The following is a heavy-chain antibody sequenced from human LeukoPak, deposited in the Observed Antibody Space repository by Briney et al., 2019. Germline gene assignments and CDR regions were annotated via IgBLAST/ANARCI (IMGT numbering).Heavy chain of an antibody. Sequence: PGGSLRLSCAASGFTFSSYAMSWVRQAPGKGLEWVSAISGSGGSTYYADSVKGRFTISRDNSKNTLYLQMNSLRAEDTAVYYCANQLYYYDSSGSPAFDIWGQGTMVTVSS. J-gene: IGHJ3*02. CDR2: ISGSGGST. CDR3: ANQLYYYDSSGSPAFDI. CDR1: GFTFSSYA. V-gene: IGHV3-23*01. D-gene: IGHD3-22*01.